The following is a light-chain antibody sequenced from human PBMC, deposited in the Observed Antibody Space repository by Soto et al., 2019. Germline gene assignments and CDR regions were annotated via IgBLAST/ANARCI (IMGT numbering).Light chain of an antibody. V-gene: IGKV1-5*03. Sequence: DIQMTQSPSTLSASVGDRVTITCRASQSISSWLAWYQKKPGKAPKLLIYKASSLESGVPSRFSGSGSGTEFTLTISSLQPDDFATYYCQQDNSYWTFGQGTKVEIK. J-gene: IGKJ1*01. CDR2: KAS. CDR3: QQDNSYWT. CDR1: QSISSW.